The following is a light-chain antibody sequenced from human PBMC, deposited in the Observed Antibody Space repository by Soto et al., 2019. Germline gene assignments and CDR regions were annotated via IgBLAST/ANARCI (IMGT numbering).Light chain of an antibody. CDR2: GAS. Sequence: EMVLTQSPGTLSLSPGERATLSCRASQSVSSNYLAWYQQKPGQAPRLLIYGASSRATDIPDRFSGSGSGTDFTLTISRVEPEDFAVYYCHQYGSSVMYTFGQGTKLEI. CDR1: QSVSSNY. CDR3: HQYGSSVMYT. V-gene: IGKV3-20*01. J-gene: IGKJ2*01.